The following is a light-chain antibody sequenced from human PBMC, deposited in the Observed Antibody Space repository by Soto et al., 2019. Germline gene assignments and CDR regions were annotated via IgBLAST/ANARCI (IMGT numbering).Light chain of an antibody. CDR3: QQSYSTPH. J-gene: IGKJ5*01. CDR2: AAS. Sequence: IQMTQSPSSLSASVGDRVTITFRASQSISSYLSWYQQKPGTAPKLLIYAASSLHRGVPSRFSGSGSGTDFTLTISSLQPEDFATYYCQQSYSTPHFGQGTRLEIK. CDR1: QSISSY. V-gene: IGKV1-39*01.